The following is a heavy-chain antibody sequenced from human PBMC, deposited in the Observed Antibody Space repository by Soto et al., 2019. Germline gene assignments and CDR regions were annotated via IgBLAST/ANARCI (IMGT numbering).Heavy chain of an antibody. V-gene: IGHV3-30*18. D-gene: IGHD3-10*01. CDR2: ISYDGSNK. Sequence: GVSLRLSCAASGFTFSSYGMHWVRQAPGKGLEWVAVISYDGSNKYYADSVKGRLTISRDNSKNTLYLQMNSLRAEDTAVYYCAKDNQPMAFDYWGQGILVTVS. CDR1: GFTFSSYG. CDR3: AKDNQPMAFDY. J-gene: IGHJ4*02.